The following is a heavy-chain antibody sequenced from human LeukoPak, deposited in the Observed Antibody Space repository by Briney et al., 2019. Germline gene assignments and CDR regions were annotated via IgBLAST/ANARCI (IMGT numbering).Heavy chain of an antibody. CDR1: GCSISSYY. CDR2: IYYSGST. CDR3: ARDPGLLWFGELLPSNFDY. Sequence: SETLSLTCTVSGCSISSYYWSWIRQPPGKGLEWIGYIYYSGSTNYNPSLKSRVTISVDTSKNQFSLKLSSVTAADTAVYYCARDPGLLWFGELLPSNFDYWGQGTLVTVSS. V-gene: IGHV4-59*01. J-gene: IGHJ4*02. D-gene: IGHD3-10*01.